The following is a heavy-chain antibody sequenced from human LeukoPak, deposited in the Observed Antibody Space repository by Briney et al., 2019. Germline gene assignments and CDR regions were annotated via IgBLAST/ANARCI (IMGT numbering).Heavy chain of an antibody. D-gene: IGHD3-9*01. CDR2: ISSSSSTI. CDR1: GFTFSSYA. Sequence: GSLRLSCAASGFTFSSYAMSWVRQARGKGLEWVSYISSSSSTIYYADSVKGRFTISRDNAKNSLYLQMNSLRAEDTAVYYCARGYYDILTGYFLFDAFDIWGQGTMVTVSS. J-gene: IGHJ3*02. V-gene: IGHV3-48*04. CDR3: ARGYYDILTGYFLFDAFDI.